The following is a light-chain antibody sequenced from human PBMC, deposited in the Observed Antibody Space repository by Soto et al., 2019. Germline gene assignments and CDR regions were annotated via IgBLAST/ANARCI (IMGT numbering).Light chain of an antibody. J-gene: IGKJ4*01. V-gene: IGKV1-5*01. CDR2: DAY. CDR3: QKYCSYSKLT. CDR1: ESIGRF. Sequence: IQRTQSPSAMLASVGERVNITCRASESIGRFLAWYQHQPGQAPTLLIYDAYNLASGVPSRFSGSGSGTEFTLTIRRLETEDLTTYYGQKYCSYSKLTVGEGT.